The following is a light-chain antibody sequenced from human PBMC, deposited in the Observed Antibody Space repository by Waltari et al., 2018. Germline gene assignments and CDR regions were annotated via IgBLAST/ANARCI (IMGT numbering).Light chain of an antibody. Sequence: DIQLTQSPSSLSASVGDRVTIPCRASQDISNFLAWYQPKPGKVPKLLIYGASTLQSGVPSRFSGSGSGTDFTLTTSSLQPEDVASNNCQKYNSAPQTFGQGTKVEIK. V-gene: IGKV1-27*01. J-gene: IGKJ1*01. CDR1: QDISNF. CDR3: QKYNSAPQT. CDR2: GAS.